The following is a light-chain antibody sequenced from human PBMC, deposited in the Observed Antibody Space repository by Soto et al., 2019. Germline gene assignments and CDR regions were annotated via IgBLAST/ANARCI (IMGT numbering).Light chain of an antibody. V-gene: IGKV3-11*01. CDR1: QSVSSY. Sequence: EIVLTQSPATLSLSPGDRANLSCRASQSVSSYLALYQQKPGQAPRLLIYDASNRSTGIPARFSGSGSGTDFTLTISSLEPEDFAVYYCQQRSNGPRTFGQGTQVEIK. J-gene: IGKJ1*01. CDR2: DAS. CDR3: QQRSNGPRT.